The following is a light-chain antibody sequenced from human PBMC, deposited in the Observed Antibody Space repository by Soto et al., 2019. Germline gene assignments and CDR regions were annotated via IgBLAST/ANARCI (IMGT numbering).Light chain of an antibody. Sequence: QSVITQPDSASGSPRQSVTISPTGTKTDIGVYDFVSWYQHNPGKEPILIIYEVVQRPSGVHHRFSASKSGSTASLNVSGLQAVDEADSICKSYAGSNTYVFGSGPKVTVL. CDR2: EVV. V-gene: IGLV2-8*01. CDR1: KTDIGVYDF. CDR3: KSYAGSNTYV. J-gene: IGLJ1*01.